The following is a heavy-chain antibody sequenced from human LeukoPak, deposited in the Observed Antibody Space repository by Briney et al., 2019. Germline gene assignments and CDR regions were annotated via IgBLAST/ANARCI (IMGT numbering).Heavy chain of an antibody. J-gene: IGHJ4*02. D-gene: IGHD3-22*01. V-gene: IGHV3-64D*09. CDR1: GFTFSSYF. CDR2: ISSNGGST. CDR3: VKDDSYFYDSSGPH. Sequence: PGGSLRLSCSASGFTFSSYFMHWVRQAPGKGLEYVSGISSNGGSTYYADSVKGRFAISRDNSRNTLFLQMSSLRADDTAVFYCVKDDSYFYDSSGPHWGQGTLVTVSS.